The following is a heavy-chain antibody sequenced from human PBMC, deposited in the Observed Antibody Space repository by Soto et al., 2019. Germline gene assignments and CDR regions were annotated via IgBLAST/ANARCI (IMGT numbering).Heavy chain of an antibody. CDR2: ISYDGSNK. J-gene: IGHJ6*02. Sequence: PGGSLSLSCAASGFTFSSYGMHWVRQAPGKGLEWVAVISYDGSNKYYADSVKGRFTISRDNSKNTLYLQMNSLRAEDTAVYYCAKDIGRNYGMDVWGQGTTVTVSS. CDR3: AKDIGRNYGMDV. D-gene: IGHD3-16*02. V-gene: IGHV3-30*18. CDR1: GFTFSSYG.